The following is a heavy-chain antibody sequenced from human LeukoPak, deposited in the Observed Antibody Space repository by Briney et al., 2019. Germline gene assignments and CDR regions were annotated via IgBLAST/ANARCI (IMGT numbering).Heavy chain of an antibody. Sequence: SQTLSLTCTASGGSISSGGYYWSWIRQHPGKGLEWIGYIYYSGSTYYNPSLKSRVTISVDTSKNQFSLKLSSVTAADTAVYYCARTQVVVPLQNWFDPWGQGTLVTVSS. J-gene: IGHJ5*02. CDR3: ARTQVVVPLQNWFDP. CDR2: IYYSGST. V-gene: IGHV4-31*03. D-gene: IGHD3-22*01. CDR1: GGSISSGGYY.